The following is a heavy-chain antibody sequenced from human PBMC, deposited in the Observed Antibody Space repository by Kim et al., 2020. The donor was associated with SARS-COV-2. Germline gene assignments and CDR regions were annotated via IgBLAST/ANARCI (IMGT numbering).Heavy chain of an antibody. Sequence: KYYADFVKGRFTISRENSRDTLFLQMDSLGVEDTAVYYCAMLREAMGYSDYWGQGTLVTVSS. V-gene: IGHV3-33*03. CDR2: K. D-gene: IGHD5-18*01. J-gene: IGHJ4*02. CDR3: AMLREAMGYSDY.